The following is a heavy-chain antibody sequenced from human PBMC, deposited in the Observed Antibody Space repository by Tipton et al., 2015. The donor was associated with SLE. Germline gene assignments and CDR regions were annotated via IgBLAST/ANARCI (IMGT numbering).Heavy chain of an antibody. CDR2: IYHSGTT. CDR1: GGSISSSSYH. D-gene: IGHD5-24*01. CDR3: VRLELPATKADY. J-gene: IGHJ4*02. Sequence: TLSLTCTVSGGSISSSSYHWGWIRQPPGKGLEWLGTIYHSGTTYYNPSLKSRLTLSIDTSKNQFSLKLSSVTAADTAVYYCVRLELPATKADYWGPGTLVTVSS. V-gene: IGHV4-39*07.